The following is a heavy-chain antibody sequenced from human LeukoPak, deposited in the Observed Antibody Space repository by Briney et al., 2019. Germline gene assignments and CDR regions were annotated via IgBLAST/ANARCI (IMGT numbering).Heavy chain of an antibody. V-gene: IGHV3-9*03. CDR1: GYTFTDYS. CDR2: ISWNSGSI. Sequence: PGRSLRLSCAASGYTFTDYSMHWVRQAPGKGLEWVSGISWNSGSIGYADSVKGRFTISRDNAKNSLYMEMNRLRAEDMALYYCDIGRSGWDGFDYWGQGTLVTVSS. D-gene: IGHD6-19*01. J-gene: IGHJ4*02. CDR3: DIGRSGWDGFDY.